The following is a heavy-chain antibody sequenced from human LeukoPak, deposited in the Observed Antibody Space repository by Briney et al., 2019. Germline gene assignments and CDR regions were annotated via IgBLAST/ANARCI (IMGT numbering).Heavy chain of an antibody. J-gene: IGHJ4*02. V-gene: IGHV3-23*01. Sequence: GGSLRLSCAASGFTFSSYAMSWVRQAPGKGLEWVSAISGSGGSTYYADSVKGRFTISRGNSKNTLYLQMNSLRAEDTAVYYCAKEGDYDILTGSDYWGQGTLVTVSS. CDR1: GFTFSSYA. D-gene: IGHD3-9*01. CDR3: AKEGDYDILTGSDY. CDR2: ISGSGGST.